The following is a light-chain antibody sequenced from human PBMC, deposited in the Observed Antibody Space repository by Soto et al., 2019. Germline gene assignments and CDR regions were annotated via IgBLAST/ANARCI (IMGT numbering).Light chain of an antibody. Sequence: EIVLTKSPGTLSLSPGERATLSCRASQTVDTNYLAWYQQIPGQAPRLLIYGASTRATGIPDRFSGSGSGTDFTLTISRLDPEDSAVYYCQQYATSPWTFGQGTKVEIK. J-gene: IGKJ1*01. V-gene: IGKV3-20*01. CDR2: GAS. CDR1: QTVDTNY. CDR3: QQYATSPWT.